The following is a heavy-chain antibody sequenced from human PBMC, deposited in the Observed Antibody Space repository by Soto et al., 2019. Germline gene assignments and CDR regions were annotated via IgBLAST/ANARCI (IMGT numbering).Heavy chain of an antibody. J-gene: IGHJ3*02. CDR2: IWYDGSNK. CDR3: ARDLSGDYGALDT. Sequence: QVQLVESGGGVVQPGRSLRLSCAPSGFTFSSYGMHWARQAPGKGLEWVAVIWYDGSNKVYADSVKGRFTISRDNSKNTLYLQMNILRAEDTAVYYCARDLSGDYGALDTWGQGTMVTVSS. CDR1: GFTFSSYG. D-gene: IGHD4-17*01. V-gene: IGHV3-33*01.